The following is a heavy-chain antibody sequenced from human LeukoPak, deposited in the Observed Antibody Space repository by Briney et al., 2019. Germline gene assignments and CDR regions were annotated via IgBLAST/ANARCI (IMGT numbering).Heavy chain of an antibody. D-gene: IGHD6-13*01. Sequence: GGSLRLSCAASGFSFRSYAMHWARQAPGKGLEWVTVIANDGRDKKYADSVRGRFTISRDNSKNTVYLQMDSLRVEDMAVYYCAKDSKITSADYYFDYWGLGTLVTVSS. CDR3: AKDSKITSADYYFDY. V-gene: IGHV3-30*04. J-gene: IGHJ4*02. CDR2: IANDGRDK. CDR1: GFSFRSYA.